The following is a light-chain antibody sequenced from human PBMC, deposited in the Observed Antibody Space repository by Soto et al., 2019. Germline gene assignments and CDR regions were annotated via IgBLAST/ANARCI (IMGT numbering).Light chain of an antibody. CDR2: AAS. CDR3: QQTYKNSWT. CDR1: QRINSY. J-gene: IGKJ3*01. V-gene: IGKV1-39*01. Sequence: DIQMTQSPSSLSASVGDRVTITCRASQRINSYLDWYQQKPGKAPNLLIYAASSLQSGVPSRFSGSGYATDFSLTISSLQPEDFATYYCQQTYKNSWTFGPGTKVYV.